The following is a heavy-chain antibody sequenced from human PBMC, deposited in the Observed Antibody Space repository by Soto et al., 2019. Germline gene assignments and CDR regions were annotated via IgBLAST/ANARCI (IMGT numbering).Heavy chain of an antibody. D-gene: IGHD3-22*01. V-gene: IGHV3-48*01. CDR3: ARDQLYYNDISGRPLNAFDV. J-gene: IGHJ3*01. CDR1: GFTFRNYG. CDR2: IGIGSSTK. Sequence: PGGSLRLSCAASGFTFRNYGMNWVRQAPGKGLEWVSYIGIGSSTKYYADSVKGRFTISRDNAKNSLYLQMNSLRAEDTAVYYCARDQLYYNDISGRPLNAFDVWGQGKMVTVSS.